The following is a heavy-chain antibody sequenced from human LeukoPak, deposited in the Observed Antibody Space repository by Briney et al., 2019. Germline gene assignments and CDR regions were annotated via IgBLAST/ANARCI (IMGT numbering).Heavy chain of an antibody. D-gene: IGHD4-17*01. Sequence: GTSVKVSCKASGYTFTSYDINWVRQATEQGLEWMGWMNPNSGNTGYAQKFQGRVTMTRNTSISTAYMELSSLRSEDTAVYYCAWSSSYYGDTDYYFDYWGQGTLVTVSS. CDR2: MNPNSGNT. J-gene: IGHJ4*02. CDR3: AWSSSYYGDTDYYFDY. CDR1: GYTFTSYD. V-gene: IGHV1-8*01.